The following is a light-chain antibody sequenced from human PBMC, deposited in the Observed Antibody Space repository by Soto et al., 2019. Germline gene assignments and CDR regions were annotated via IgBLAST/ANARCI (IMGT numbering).Light chain of an antibody. CDR3: QQSYTTAPT. CDR1: QGISSY. CDR2: AAS. J-gene: IGKJ1*01. Sequence: DIQMTQSPSSLSASVGDRVTITCRASQGISSYLNWYQQKPGIAPKVLIYAASTLQRDVPSRFSGSGSGTDFTLTIRRLQPEDFATYYCQQSYTTAPTFGQGTKVEIK. V-gene: IGKV1-39*01.